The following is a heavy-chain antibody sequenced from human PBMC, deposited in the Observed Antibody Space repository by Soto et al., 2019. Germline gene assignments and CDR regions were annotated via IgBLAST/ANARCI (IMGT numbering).Heavy chain of an antibody. D-gene: IGHD3-3*01. CDR2: IYSDGST. V-gene: IGHV3-66*01. CDR1: GFTVSSNY. Sequence: GGSLRLSCAASGFTVSSNYMSWVRQAPGKGLEWVSVIYSDGSTYYADSVKGRFTISRDNSKNTLYLQMNSLRAEDTAVYYCARDRSTIYAFDIWGQGTMVTVSS. J-gene: IGHJ3*02. CDR3: ARDRSTIYAFDI.